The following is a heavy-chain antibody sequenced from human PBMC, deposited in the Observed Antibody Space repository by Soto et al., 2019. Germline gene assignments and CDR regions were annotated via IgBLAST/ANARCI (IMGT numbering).Heavy chain of an antibody. CDR2: INHSGST. Sequence: SETLPLTCAVYGGTSIGYYCRWIRQPPGKGLEWIGEINHSGSTNYNPSLKSRVTISVDTSKNQFSLKLSSVTAADTAVYYCGRGTSIAARLDYWGQGTLVTVSS. CDR1: GGTSIGYY. J-gene: IGHJ4*02. V-gene: IGHV4-34*01. D-gene: IGHD6-6*01. CDR3: GRGTSIAARLDY.